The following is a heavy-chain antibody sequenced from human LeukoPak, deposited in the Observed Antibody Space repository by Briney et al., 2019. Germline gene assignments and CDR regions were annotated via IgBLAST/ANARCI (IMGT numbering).Heavy chain of an antibody. Sequence: ASVKVSCKASGYTFTSYGISWVRQAPGQGLEWMGWISAYNGNTNYAQKLQGRVTMTTDTSTSTAYMELRSLRSDDTAVYYCARDMRPLWFGETIRNWFDPWGQGTLVTVSS. V-gene: IGHV1-18*01. CDR3: ARDMRPLWFGETIRNWFDP. CDR2: ISAYNGNT. J-gene: IGHJ5*02. CDR1: GYTFTSYG. D-gene: IGHD3-10*01.